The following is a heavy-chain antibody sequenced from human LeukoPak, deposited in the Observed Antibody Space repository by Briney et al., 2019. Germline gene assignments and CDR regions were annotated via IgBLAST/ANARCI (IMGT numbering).Heavy chain of an antibody. Sequence: NPGGSLRLSCAASGFTLSTYTINWVRQAPGKGLEWVSSISSSSGHMYYADSVKGRFTISRDNAKNSLYLQMNSLRAEDTAVYYCAGGLWFGELLYAFWGQGTLVTVSS. D-gene: IGHD3-10*01. CDR1: GFTLSTYT. J-gene: IGHJ4*02. V-gene: IGHV3-21*01. CDR2: ISSSSGHM. CDR3: AGGLWFGELLYAF.